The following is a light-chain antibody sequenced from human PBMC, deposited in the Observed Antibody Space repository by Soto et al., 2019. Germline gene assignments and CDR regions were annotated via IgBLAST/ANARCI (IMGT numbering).Light chain of an antibody. CDR2: GAS. CDR3: QQYGSSPQT. V-gene: IGKV3-20*01. J-gene: IGKJ2*01. Sequence: EIVLTQSPGTLSLSPGERATLSCRASQSVSSSYLASYQQKPRQAPRLLIYGASSRATGIPDRFSGSGSGTDFTLTISRLEPEDFAVYYCQQYGSSPQTFGQGTKLEIK. CDR1: QSVSSSY.